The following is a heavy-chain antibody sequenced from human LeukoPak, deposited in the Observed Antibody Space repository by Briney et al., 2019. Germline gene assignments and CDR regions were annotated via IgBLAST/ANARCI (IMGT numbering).Heavy chain of an antibody. J-gene: IGHJ5*02. D-gene: IGHD2-2*01. CDR1: GYTFTSYD. CDR2: MNPNSGNT. CDR3: ARGLLGYCSSTSCWTNWFDP. Sequence: GASVKVSCKASGYTFTSYDINWVRQATGQGLEWMGWMNPNSGNTGYAQKFQGRVTMTRNTSISTAYMELSSLRSEDTAVYYCARGLLGYCSSTSCWTNWFDPWGQGALVTVSS. V-gene: IGHV1-8*01.